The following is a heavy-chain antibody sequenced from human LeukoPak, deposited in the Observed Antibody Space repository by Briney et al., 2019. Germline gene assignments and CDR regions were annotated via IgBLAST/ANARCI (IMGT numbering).Heavy chain of an antibody. V-gene: IGHV3-30*03. CDR1: GFAFRNYA. CDR3: ARDPRSRGYYYYYMDV. CDR2: VAFDGTNK. Sequence: PGGSLRLSCAASGFAFRNYAMFWVRQAPGKGLEWVAVVAFDGTNKFYAESVKGRFTISRDNSENTLYLQMNSLRPEDTAVYYCARDPRSRGYYYYYMDVWGHVTTVTVSS. J-gene: IGHJ6*03.